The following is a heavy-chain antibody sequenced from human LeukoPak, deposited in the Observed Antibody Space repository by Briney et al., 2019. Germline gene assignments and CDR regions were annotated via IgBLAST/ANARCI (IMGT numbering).Heavy chain of an antibody. CDR3: ARRGYSGYVYFDY. V-gene: IGHV4-34*01. D-gene: IGHD5-12*01. Sequence: SETLSLTCAVCGGSFSGYYWSWIRQPPGKGLEWIGEINHSGSTNYNPSLKSRVTISVDTSKNQFSLKLSSVTAADTAVYYCARRGYSGYVYFDYWGQGTLVTVSS. J-gene: IGHJ4*02. CDR2: INHSGST. CDR1: GGSFSGYY.